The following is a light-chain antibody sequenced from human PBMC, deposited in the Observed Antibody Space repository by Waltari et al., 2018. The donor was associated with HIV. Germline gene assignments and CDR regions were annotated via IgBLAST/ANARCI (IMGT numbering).Light chain of an antibody. J-gene: IGLJ2*01. CDR2: QDT. V-gene: IGLV3-25*03. CDR1: ALPKHY. CDR3: QSAHNSDVI. Sequence: SYELTQTPSVSVPPGQTAKIMCSGDALPKHYAYWYQQKAGQAPVMIIFQDTKRPSDIPARFSASSAGTTATLTISGVQAEDEADYFCQSAHNSDVIFGGGTKLTVL.